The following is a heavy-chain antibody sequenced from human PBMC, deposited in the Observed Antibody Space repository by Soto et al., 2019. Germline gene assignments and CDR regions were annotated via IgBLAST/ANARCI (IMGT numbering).Heavy chain of an antibody. D-gene: IGHD2-21*02. CDR1: GFTFSNYG. CDR2: SISGGNT. Sequence: EVQLLESGGGLVQPGGSLRLSCAASGFTFSNYGMSWVRQAPGKGLEWVSSISGGNTFYAGSVKGRFTISRDNSKNTLYLQMNSRTAEDTAVYYGAKAPSSDGNAGACSLRSWGQGTLVTVSS. J-gene: IGHJ5*02. V-gene: IGHV3-23*01. CDR3: AKAPSSDGNAGACSLRS.